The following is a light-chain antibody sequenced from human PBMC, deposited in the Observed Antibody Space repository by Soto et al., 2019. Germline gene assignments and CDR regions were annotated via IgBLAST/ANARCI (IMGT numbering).Light chain of an antibody. Sequence: QSVLTQPASVSGSPGQSITISCTGTSSDVGGYTYVSWYQQHPGKAPKLIIFEVNSRPSGVSNRFSGSKSGNTASLTISDLQAEDAADYFCSSYSPYSTVVFGGGTKLTVL. CDR1: SSDVGGYTY. V-gene: IGLV2-14*01. CDR2: EVN. CDR3: SSYSPYSTVV. J-gene: IGLJ2*01.